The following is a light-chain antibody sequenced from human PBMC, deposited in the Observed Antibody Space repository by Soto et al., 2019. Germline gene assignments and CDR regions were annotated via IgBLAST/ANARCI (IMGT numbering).Light chain of an antibody. CDR3: HQYSGPPYT. Sequence: EIVLTQSPGTLSLSPGERVTLSCRASQSVSSSYLGWFQQRPGQAPRLLIYDTSNRATGIPDRFSGSGSGTDFTLNISRLEPEDFAVYYCHQYSGPPYTVGQGTKLEIK. CDR1: QSVSSSY. CDR2: DTS. J-gene: IGKJ2*01. V-gene: IGKV3-20*01.